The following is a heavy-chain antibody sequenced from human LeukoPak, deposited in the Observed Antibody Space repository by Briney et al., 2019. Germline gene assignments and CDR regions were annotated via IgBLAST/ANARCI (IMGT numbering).Heavy chain of an antibody. Sequence: GGSLRLSCVASGFTFSGYWMHWVRQPPGKGLEWVSGISGSGGDTYYADSVKGRFTISRGNSENTVYLQMNSLRAEDTALYYCARGIAAGGLYPYDYWGQGTLVTVSS. J-gene: IGHJ4*02. V-gene: IGHV3-23*01. CDR3: ARGIAAGGLYPYDY. CDR1: GFTFSGYW. CDR2: ISGSGGDT. D-gene: IGHD6-13*01.